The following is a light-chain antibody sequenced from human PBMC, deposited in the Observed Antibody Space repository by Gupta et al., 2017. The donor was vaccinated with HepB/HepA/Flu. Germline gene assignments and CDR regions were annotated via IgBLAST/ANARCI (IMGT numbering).Light chain of an antibody. J-gene: IGKJ1*01. V-gene: IGKV4-1*01. CDR1: QSVLYSSNNNNY. CDR2: WAS. Sequence: DIVMTQSPDSLAVSLGERATINCKSSQSVLYSSNNNNYLAWYQQKPGQPPKLLIYWASTREAGVPDRFSGRGSGTDFTLTISSLQAEDVAVYYCQQDDGTPRTFGQGTKVEIK. CDR3: QQDDGTPRT.